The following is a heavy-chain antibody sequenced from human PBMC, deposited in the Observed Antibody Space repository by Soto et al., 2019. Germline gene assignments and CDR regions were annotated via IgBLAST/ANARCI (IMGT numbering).Heavy chain of an antibody. CDR2: ISSSSSYI. Sequence: GGSLRLSCAPSGFTFSGFGITGFGKAPGKGLEWVSSISSSSSYIYYADSVKGRFTISRDNAKNSLYLQMNSLRAEDTAVYYCARVAWSIAARPRPFDYWGQGTLVTVSS. D-gene: IGHD6-6*01. CDR3: ARVAWSIAARPRPFDY. CDR1: GFTFSGFG. J-gene: IGHJ4*02. V-gene: IGHV3-21*01.